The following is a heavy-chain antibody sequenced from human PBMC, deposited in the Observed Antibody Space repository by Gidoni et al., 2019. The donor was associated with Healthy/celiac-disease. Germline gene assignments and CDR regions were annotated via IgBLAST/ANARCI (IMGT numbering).Heavy chain of an antibody. D-gene: IGHD3-3*01. J-gene: IGHJ5*02. CDR1: GYSISSGYY. CDR2: IYHSGST. Sequence: QVQLQESGPGLVKPSETLSLTCAVSGYSISSGYYWGWIRQPPGKGLEWIGSIYHSGSTYYNPSLKSRVTISVDTSKNQFSLKLSSVTAADTAVYYCARTMRARANWFDPWGQGTLVTVSS. CDR3: ARTMRARANWFDP. V-gene: IGHV4-38-2*01.